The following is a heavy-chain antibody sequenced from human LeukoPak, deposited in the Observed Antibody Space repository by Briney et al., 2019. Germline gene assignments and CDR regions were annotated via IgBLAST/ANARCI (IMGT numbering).Heavy chain of an antibody. CDR1: GYSFTIYW. V-gene: IGHV5-51*01. Sequence: GESLKISCKGSGYSFTIYWIGWVRQMPGKGLEWMGIIYPGDSDTRYSPSFQGQVTISADKSISTAYLQWSSLKASDTAMYYCARVEQDYYDSSGYFDYFDYWGQGTLVTVSS. CDR3: ARVEQDYYDSSGYFDYFDY. CDR2: IYPGDSDT. D-gene: IGHD3-22*01. J-gene: IGHJ4*02.